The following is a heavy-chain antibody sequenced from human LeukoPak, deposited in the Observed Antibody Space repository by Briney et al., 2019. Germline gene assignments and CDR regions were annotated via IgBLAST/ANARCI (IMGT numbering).Heavy chain of an antibody. CDR3: AREYDSRARFDS. D-gene: IGHD6-13*01. V-gene: IGHV3-48*01. J-gene: IGHJ4*02. CDR2: IGSSGSPI. Sequence: SGGSLGLSCAGSGDSFIRHTMNWVRRAPGKGLEWISYIGSSGSPIYYADSVKGRFTISRDNARSSLFLQMSSLRAEDTAVYYCAREYDSRARFDSWGQGTLVAVSS. CDR1: GDSFIRHT.